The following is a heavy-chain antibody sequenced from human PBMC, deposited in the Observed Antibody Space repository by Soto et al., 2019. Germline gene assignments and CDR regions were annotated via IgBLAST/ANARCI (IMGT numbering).Heavy chain of an antibody. V-gene: IGHV3-30-3*01. CDR2: ISYDGSNK. CDR1: GFTFSSYA. J-gene: IGHJ4*02. CDR3: ARDLSSEPIYSSGWYFSGIFDY. D-gene: IGHD6-19*01. Sequence: GGSLRLSCAASGFTFSSYAMHWVRQAPGKGLEWVAVISYDGSNKYYADSVKGRFTISRDNSKNTLYLQMNSLRAEDTAVYYCARDLSSEPIYSSGWYFSGIFDYWGQGTLVTVSS.